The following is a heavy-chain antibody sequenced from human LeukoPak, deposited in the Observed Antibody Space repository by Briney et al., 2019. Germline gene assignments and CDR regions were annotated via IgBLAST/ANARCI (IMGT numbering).Heavy chain of an antibody. Sequence: ASVKVSCKASGYTFTGYYMHWVRQAPGQGLEWMGWINPNSGGTNYAQKFQGRVTMTRDTSISTAYMELSRLRSDDTAVYYCARDSRGVGATSDAFDIWGQGTMVTVSS. J-gene: IGHJ3*02. D-gene: IGHD1-26*01. CDR1: GYTFTGYY. CDR3: ARDSRGVGATSDAFDI. V-gene: IGHV1-2*02. CDR2: INPNSGGT.